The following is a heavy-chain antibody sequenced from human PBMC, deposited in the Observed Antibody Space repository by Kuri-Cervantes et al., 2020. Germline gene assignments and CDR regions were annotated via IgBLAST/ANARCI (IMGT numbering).Heavy chain of an antibody. CDR3: TTLIAC. CDR2: IKSKADGGTR. V-gene: IGHV3-15*01. D-gene: IGHD2-21*01. Sequence: GESLKISCAASGFTFSNAWMSWVRQAPGNGLEWVGRIKSKADGGTREYAAPVKGRFTISRDDSRNTLYLQMNSLKTEDTAVYYCTTLIACWGRGTLVTVSS. J-gene: IGHJ4*02. CDR1: GFTFSNAW.